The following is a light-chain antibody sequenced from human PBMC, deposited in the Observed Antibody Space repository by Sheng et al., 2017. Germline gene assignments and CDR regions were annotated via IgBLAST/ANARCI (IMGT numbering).Light chain of an antibody. CDR1: SSDVGGYNY. J-gene: IGLJ2*01. V-gene: IGLV2-14*03. CDR3: SSYTSYNTGI. CDR2: DVR. Sequence: QSALTQPASVSGSPGQSITISCTGSSSDVGGYNYVSWYQQHPGKAPKLIIYDVRKRPSGVSNRFSGSKSGNTATLTISGLQAEDEADYHCSSYTSYNTGIFGGGTKLTVL.